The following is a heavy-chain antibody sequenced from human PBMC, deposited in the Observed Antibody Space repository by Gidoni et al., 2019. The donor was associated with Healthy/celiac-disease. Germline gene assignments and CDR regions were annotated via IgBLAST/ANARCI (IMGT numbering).Heavy chain of an antibody. V-gene: IGHV1-24*01. Sequence: QVQLVQSGAEVKKPGASVKVSCKVSGYTLTELSMHWVRQAPGKGLEWMGGFDPEDGETIYAQKFQGRVTMTEDTSTDTAYMELSSLRSEDTAVYYCATDPTPHTMTPDSLRQNGYFQHWGQGTLVTVSS. J-gene: IGHJ1*01. D-gene: IGHD3-22*01. CDR2: FDPEDGET. CDR3: ATDPTPHTMTPDSLRQNGYFQH. CDR1: GYTLTELS.